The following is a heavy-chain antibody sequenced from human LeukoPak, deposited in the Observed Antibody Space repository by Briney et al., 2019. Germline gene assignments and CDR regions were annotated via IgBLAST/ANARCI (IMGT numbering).Heavy chain of an antibody. D-gene: IGHD5-12*01. CDR1: RGSISVAMRSYY. Sequence: SEALSLSRTVSRGSISVAMRSYYWSWLRQPPGKGLEWFGYISSSGSVNDNPSLRSRVTISDDTSKNQFFLNLSSVSAADTAVYYCARIPLGYSGAYYFDYWGQGTLVTVSP. V-gene: IGHV4-4*09. CDR3: ARIPLGYSGAYYFDY. J-gene: IGHJ4*02. CDR2: ISSSGSV.